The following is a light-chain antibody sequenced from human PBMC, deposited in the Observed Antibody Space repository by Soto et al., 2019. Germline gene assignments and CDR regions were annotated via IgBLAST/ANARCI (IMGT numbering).Light chain of an antibody. CDR3: QQYTTYPYT. Sequence: DIQVTQSPSTQSASVGDRVTITCRASQSVTNWLAWYQQKPGKAPNLLIYDASRLQSGIPSRFSGSGSGTEFTLTISSLQPDDFATYYCQQYTTYPYTFGQGTK. J-gene: IGKJ2*01. V-gene: IGKV1-5*01. CDR2: DAS. CDR1: QSVTNW.